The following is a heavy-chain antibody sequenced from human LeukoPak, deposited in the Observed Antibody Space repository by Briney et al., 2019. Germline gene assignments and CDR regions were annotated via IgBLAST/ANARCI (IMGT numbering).Heavy chain of an antibody. V-gene: IGHV1-2*02. D-gene: IGHD3-10*01. CDR3: ARVQWSQPHPDV. CDR2: INPNSGGT. J-gene: IGHJ6*04. CDR1: GYTFTGYY. Sequence: GASVKVSCKASGYTFTGYYMHWVRQAPGQRLEWMGWINPNSGGTNYAQKFQGRVTMTRDTSISTAYMELSRLRSDDTAVYYCARVQWSQPHPDVWGKGTTVTVSS.